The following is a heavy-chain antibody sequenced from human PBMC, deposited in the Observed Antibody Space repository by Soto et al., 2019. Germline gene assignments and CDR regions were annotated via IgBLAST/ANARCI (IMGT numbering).Heavy chain of an antibody. V-gene: IGHV4-39*01. CDR2: IYYSGST. J-gene: IGHJ6*03. CDR1: GGSISSSSYY. D-gene: IGHD2-2*01. Sequence: QLQLQESGPGLVKPSETLSLTCTVSGGSISSSSYYWGWIRQPPGKGLEWIGSIYYSGSTYYNPSLKSRVTISVDTSKTQFSLKLSSVTAADTAVYYCATPDCSSTSCYGHYYYYMDVWGKGTTVTVSS. CDR3: ATPDCSSTSCYGHYYYYMDV.